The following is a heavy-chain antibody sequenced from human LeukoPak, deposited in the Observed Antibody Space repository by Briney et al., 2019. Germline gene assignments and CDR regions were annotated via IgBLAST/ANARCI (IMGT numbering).Heavy chain of an antibody. V-gene: IGHV3-7*01. D-gene: IGHD7-27*01. CDR2: IKEDGTQK. CDR3: AKTGERDY. CDR1: GFSFSNYW. J-gene: IGHJ4*02. Sequence: GGSLRLSCVASGFSFSNYWINWVRQAPGKGPEWVANIKEDGTQKYYVDSVRGRFTISRDNAENSLYLQMNSLRDEDTAVYYCAKTGERDYWGRGTLVTVSS.